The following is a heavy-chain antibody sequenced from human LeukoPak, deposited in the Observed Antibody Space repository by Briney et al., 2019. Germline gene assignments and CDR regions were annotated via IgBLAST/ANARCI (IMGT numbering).Heavy chain of an antibody. Sequence: SETLSLTCTVSGGSISSYYWSWIRQPAGKGLEWIGRIYTSGSTNYNPSLKSRVTMSVDTSKNQFSLKLSSVTAADTAVYYCARNLGPIVVVPAADDAFDIWGQGTMVTVSS. CDR3: ARNLGPIVVVPAADDAFDI. CDR1: GGSISSYY. J-gene: IGHJ3*02. CDR2: IYTSGST. V-gene: IGHV4-4*07. D-gene: IGHD2-2*01.